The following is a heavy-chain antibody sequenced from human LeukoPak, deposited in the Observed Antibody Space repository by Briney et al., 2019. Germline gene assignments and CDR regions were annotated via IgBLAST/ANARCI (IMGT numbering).Heavy chain of an antibody. CDR1: GYSFTSYW. CDR3: ARHLSTVGPPFHYFDY. Sequence: GESLKISCKGSGYSFTSYWIGWVRQMPGKGLEWMGIIYPGDSDTRYSPSFQGQVTISADKSISTAYLQWSSLKASDTAMYYCARHLSTVGPPFHYFDYWGQGTLVTVSS. V-gene: IGHV5-51*01. D-gene: IGHD3-16*02. J-gene: IGHJ4*02. CDR2: IYPGDSDT.